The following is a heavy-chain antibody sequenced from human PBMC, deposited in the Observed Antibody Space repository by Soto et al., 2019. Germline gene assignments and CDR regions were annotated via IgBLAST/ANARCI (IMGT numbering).Heavy chain of an antibody. D-gene: IGHD5-12*01. J-gene: IGHJ6*02. V-gene: IGHV5-10-1*01. CDR1: GYSFPSYW. CDR2: IDPSDSYT. CDR3: AGVEMATEIPYGMDV. Sequence: LGESLKISCKGSGYSFPSYWFSWVRQMPGKGLEWMGRIDPSDSYTNYSPSFQGHVTISADKSISTAYLQWSSLKASDTAMYYCAGVEMATEIPYGMDVWGQGTTVTVSS.